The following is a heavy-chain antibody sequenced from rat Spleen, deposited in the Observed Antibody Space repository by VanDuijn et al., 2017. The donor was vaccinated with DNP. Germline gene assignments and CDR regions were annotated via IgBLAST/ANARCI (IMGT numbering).Heavy chain of an antibody. V-gene: IGHV5-25*01. CDR2: ISYDGGNT. CDR3: VRDSSSAY. J-gene: IGHJ3*01. CDR1: GFTFSDYG. Sequence: EVQLVESGGGLVQPGRSMKLSCAASGFTFSDYGMAWVLQAPTKGLEWVASISYDGGNTYYRDSVKGRFSISRDNAKSTLYLEMNSLRSDDTATYYCVRDSSSAYWGQGTLVTVSS. D-gene: IGHD1-2*01.